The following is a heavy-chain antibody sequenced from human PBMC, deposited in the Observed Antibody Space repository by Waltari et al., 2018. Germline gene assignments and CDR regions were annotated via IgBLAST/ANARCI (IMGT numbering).Heavy chain of an antibody. CDR2: IHYSGTT. J-gene: IGHJ4*02. Sequence: QLELQESGPGLVKPSETLSPPRSASGASISRSGYYWVWIRQPPGKGLEWIGSIHYSGTTYYNPSLNSRVTISVDTSKNQFSLKLTSVTAADTAMYFCARQSYYDESGHDWGQGTLVTVSS. V-gene: IGHV4-39*01. CDR1: GASISRSGYY. D-gene: IGHD3-22*01. CDR3: ARQSYYDESGHD.